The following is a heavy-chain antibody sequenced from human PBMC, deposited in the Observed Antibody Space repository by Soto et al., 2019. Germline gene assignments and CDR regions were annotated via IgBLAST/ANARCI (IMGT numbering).Heavy chain of an antibody. CDR1: GYSFTSYW. CDR2: IDPSDSYT. Sequence: PGESRKISCKGSGYSFTSYWISWVRQIPGKGLEWMGRIDPSDSYTNYSPSFQGHVTISADKSISTAYLQWSSLKASDTAMYYCAREYCSSTSCYYHYYGMDVRGQGTTVTVSS. V-gene: IGHV5-10-1*01. CDR3: AREYCSSTSCYYHYYGMDV. D-gene: IGHD2-2*01. J-gene: IGHJ6*02.